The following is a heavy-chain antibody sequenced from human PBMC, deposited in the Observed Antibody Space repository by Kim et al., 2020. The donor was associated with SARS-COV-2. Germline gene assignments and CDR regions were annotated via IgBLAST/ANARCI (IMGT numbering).Heavy chain of an antibody. CDR1: GYTFTGYY. Sequence: ASVKVSCKASGYTFTGYYMHWVRQAPGQGLEWMGWINPNSGGTNYAQKFQGWVTMTRDTSISTAYMELSRLRSDDTAVYYCARDRREYYYDSSGFSYYYYGMDVWGQGTTVTVSS. CDR2: INPNSGGT. D-gene: IGHD3-22*01. V-gene: IGHV1-2*04. J-gene: IGHJ6*02. CDR3: ARDRREYYYDSSGFSYYYYGMDV.